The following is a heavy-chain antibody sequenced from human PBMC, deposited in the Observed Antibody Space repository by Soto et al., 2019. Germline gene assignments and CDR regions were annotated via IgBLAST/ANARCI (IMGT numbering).Heavy chain of an antibody. V-gene: IGHV1-3*05. CDR2: INAGNGNT. D-gene: IGHD6-19*01. J-gene: IGHJ6*02. CDR1: GYTFTSYA. Sequence: QVQLVQSGAEEKKPGASVKVSCKASGYTFTSYAMHWVRQAPGQRLEWMGWINAGNGNTKYSQKFQGRVTITRDTSASTAYMELSSLRSEDTAVYYCAREGAVTVAGTFYLYYYGMDVWGQGTTVTVSS. CDR3: AREGAVTVAGTFYLYYYGMDV.